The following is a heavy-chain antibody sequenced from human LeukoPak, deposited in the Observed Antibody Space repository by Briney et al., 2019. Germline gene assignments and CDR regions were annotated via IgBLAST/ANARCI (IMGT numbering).Heavy chain of an antibody. Sequence: GGSLRLSCAASGFTFSSYAMSWVRQTPGKGLEWVSAISGSGGSTYYADSVKGRFTISRDNSKNTLYLQMNSLRAEDTAVYYWAKIQGSSGYYPDYWGQGTLVGVSS. CDR2: ISGSGGST. V-gene: IGHV3-23*01. CDR3: AKIQGSSGYYPDY. CDR1: GFTFSSYA. J-gene: IGHJ4*02. D-gene: IGHD3-22*01.